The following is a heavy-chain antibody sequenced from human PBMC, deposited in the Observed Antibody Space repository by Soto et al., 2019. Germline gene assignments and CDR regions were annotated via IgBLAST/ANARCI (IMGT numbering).Heavy chain of an antibody. CDR1: GFTFSSYG. D-gene: IGHD2-2*01. J-gene: IGHJ6*02. CDR3: AKDQGHCSSTSCSLYYYYYGMDV. CDR2: ISYDGSNK. Sequence: GGSLRLSCAASGFTFSSYGMHWVRQAPGKGLEWVAVISYDGSNKYYADSVKGRFTISRDNSKNTLYLQMNSLRAEDTAVYYCAKDQGHCSSTSCSLYYYYYGMDVWGQGTTVTVS. V-gene: IGHV3-30*18.